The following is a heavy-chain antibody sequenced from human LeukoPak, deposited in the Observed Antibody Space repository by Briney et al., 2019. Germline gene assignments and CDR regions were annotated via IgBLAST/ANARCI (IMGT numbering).Heavy chain of an antibody. Sequence: SETLSLTCAVSGGSISSSTNWWSWVRQPPGKGLEWIGEIYHSGSTNYNPSLKSRVTISVDTSKNQFSLKLSSVTAADTAVYYCARDDISGGSGHVWGKGTTVTVSS. CDR1: GGSISSSTNW. D-gene: IGHD2-15*01. V-gene: IGHV4-4*02. CDR3: ARDDISGGSGHV. CDR2: IYHSGST. J-gene: IGHJ6*04.